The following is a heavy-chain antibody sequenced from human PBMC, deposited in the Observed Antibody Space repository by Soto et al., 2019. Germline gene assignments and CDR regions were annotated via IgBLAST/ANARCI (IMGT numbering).Heavy chain of an antibody. D-gene: IGHD3-9*01. V-gene: IGHV3-48*03. CDR2: ISSSGSTI. Sequence: LRLSCAASGFTFSSYEMNWVRQAPGKGLEWVSYISSSGSTIYYADSVKGRFTISRDNAKNSLYLQMNSLRAEDTAVYYCARDSSHYDILTGYYNYYGMDVWGQGTTVTVSS. CDR1: GFTFSSYE. J-gene: IGHJ6*02. CDR3: ARDSSHYDILTGYYNYYGMDV.